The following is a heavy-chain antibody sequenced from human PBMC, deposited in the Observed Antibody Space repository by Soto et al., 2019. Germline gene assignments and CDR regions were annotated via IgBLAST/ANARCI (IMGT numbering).Heavy chain of an antibody. J-gene: IGHJ3*01. CDR2: FDPEDGET. Sequence: GASVKVSCKLSGYTLTESSVHWVRQAPGKGLEWMGGFDPEDGETIYAQEFQGRVTMTEDTATDNAYMELSGLRSEDTAVYYCATGGGFRDAFDVWGQGTMVTVS. CDR3: ATGGGFRDAFDV. CDR1: GYTLTESS. D-gene: IGHD2-15*01. V-gene: IGHV1-24*01.